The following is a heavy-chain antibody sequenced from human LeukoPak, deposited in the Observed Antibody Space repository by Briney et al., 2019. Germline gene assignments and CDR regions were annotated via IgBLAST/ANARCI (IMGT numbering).Heavy chain of an antibody. CDR1: GYTFTKFG. CDR3: ARGQLDWFFDF. V-gene: IGHV1-18*01. J-gene: IGHJ2*01. CDR2: ISSSNGKT. Sequence: ASVKVSCKASGYTFTKFGFNWVRQAPGQGLEWMGWISSSNGKTNYAQKFQGRVTMTTDTSTTTAFMELRSLRSDDTAVYYCARGQLDWFFDFWGHDTLVTVSS. D-gene: IGHD3-10*01.